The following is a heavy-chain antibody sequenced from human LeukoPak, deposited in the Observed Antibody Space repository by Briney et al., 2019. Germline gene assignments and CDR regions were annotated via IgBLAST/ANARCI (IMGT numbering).Heavy chain of an antibody. Sequence: GGSLRLSCAASGFTLRSYTMNWVRQAPGKGLEWVSYISSSSSAIYYADSVRGRFTISRDNAKNSLYLQMNSLRVEDAAVYYCARGHGVDYWGQGTLVIVSS. CDR2: ISSSSSAI. V-gene: IGHV3-48*04. CDR3: ARGHGVDY. D-gene: IGHD4-17*01. CDR1: GFTLRSYT. J-gene: IGHJ4*02.